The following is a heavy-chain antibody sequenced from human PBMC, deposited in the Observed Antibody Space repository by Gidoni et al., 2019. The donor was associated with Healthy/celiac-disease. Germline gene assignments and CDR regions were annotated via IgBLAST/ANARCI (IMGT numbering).Heavy chain of an antibody. CDR2: TYTTGST. CDR1: GGSISSGSYY. V-gene: IGHV4-61*02. J-gene: IGHJ6*02. D-gene: IGHD6-6*01. CDR3: ARDRDEYSSSSPYYYYGMDV. Sequence: QVQLQESGPGLVKPSQTLSLPCTVSGGSISSGSYYWSWIRQPAGKGLEWIGRTYTTGSTNYNPSLKSRVTISVDTSKNQFSLKLSSVTAADTAVYYCARDRDEYSSSSPYYYYGMDVWGQGTTVTVSS.